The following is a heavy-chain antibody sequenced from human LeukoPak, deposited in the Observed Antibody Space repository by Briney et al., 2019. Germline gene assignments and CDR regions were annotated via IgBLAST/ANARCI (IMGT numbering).Heavy chain of an antibody. Sequence: SETLSLTCIVSGGSIRSFDWSWIRQPPGKGLEWIGYISYTGSTNYNPSLKSRVTMSGDTPKNQFSLKLISVTAADTAVYYCARGADYDSSGYYFDYWGQGTLVTVSS. D-gene: IGHD3-22*01. V-gene: IGHV4-59*01. CDR2: ISYTGST. J-gene: IGHJ4*02. CDR3: ARGADYDSSGYYFDY. CDR1: GGSIRSFD.